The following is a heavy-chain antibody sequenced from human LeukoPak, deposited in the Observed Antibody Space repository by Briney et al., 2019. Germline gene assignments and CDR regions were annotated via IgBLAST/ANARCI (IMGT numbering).Heavy chain of an antibody. CDR3: ATTPLVGTRGY. CDR1: EFTVSSNY. Sequence: GGSLRLSCAASEFTVSSNYMSWVRQAPGKGLEWVSVIYSGGSTYYADSVKGRFTISRGNSKNTVYLQMNSLRAEDTAVYYCATTPLVGTRGYWGQGTLVTVSS. J-gene: IGHJ4*02. D-gene: IGHD1-26*01. CDR2: IYSGGST. V-gene: IGHV3-53*01.